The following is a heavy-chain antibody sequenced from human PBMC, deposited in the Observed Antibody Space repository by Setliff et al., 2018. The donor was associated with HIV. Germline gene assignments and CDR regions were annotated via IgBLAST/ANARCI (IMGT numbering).Heavy chain of an antibody. CDR3: ANAYCSSTGCYVRWGNGMDV. CDR1: GYSFTKYG. CDR2: ISAYNGNT. D-gene: IGHD2-2*01. Sequence: ASVKVSCKASGYSFTKYGIQWVRQAPGQRLEWMGWISAYNGNTNYAQKLQGRVTMTTDTSTSTAYMELRSLRSDDTAVYYCANAYCSSTGCYVRWGNGMDVWGQGTTVTVSS. J-gene: IGHJ6*02. V-gene: IGHV1-18*01.